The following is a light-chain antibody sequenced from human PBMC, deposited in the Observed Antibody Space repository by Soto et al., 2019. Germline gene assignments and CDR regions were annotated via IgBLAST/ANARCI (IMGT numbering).Light chain of an antibody. J-gene: IGKJ2*01. CDR3: QQYGSSPPYT. CDR1: QSVSNNY. CDR2: GSS. Sequence: EVVLTQSPGTLSLSPGERASLSCRASQSVSNNYLAWYQQKPGQSPKLLIFGSSVRATGIPDRFSGSGSGTDFTLTISRLEPEDFAVYYCQQYGSSPPYTFGQGTKLEIK. V-gene: IGKV3-20*01.